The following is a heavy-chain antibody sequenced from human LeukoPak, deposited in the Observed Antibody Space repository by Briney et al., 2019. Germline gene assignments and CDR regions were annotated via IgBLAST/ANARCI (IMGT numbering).Heavy chain of an antibody. CDR1: GFTFSNFW. V-gene: IGHV3-7*03. J-gene: IGHJ4*02. CDR3: ARAHKTYYYDSSGYFFFDY. Sequence: GGSLRLSCAASGFTFSNFWMTWVRQAPGKGLEWVANIKQGGSEKYYVDSVKGRFTISRDNAKNSLSLRMNSLRAEDTAVYYCARAHKTYYYDSSGYFFFDYWGQGTLVTVSS. CDR2: IKQGGSEK. D-gene: IGHD3-22*01.